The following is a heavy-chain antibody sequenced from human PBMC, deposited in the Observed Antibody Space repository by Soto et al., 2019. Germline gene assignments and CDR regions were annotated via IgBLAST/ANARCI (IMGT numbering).Heavy chain of an antibody. J-gene: IGHJ6*02. CDR3: ARYSCSSTSCYYYYGMDV. V-gene: IGHV5-51*01. D-gene: IGHD2-2*01. CDR1: GYSFTSYW. Sequence: PGESLKISCKGSGYSFTSYWIGWVRQMPGKGLEWMGIIYPGDSDTRYSPSFQGQVTISADKSISTAYLQWSSLKASDTAMYYCARYSCSSTSCYYYYGMDVWGQGTTVTVSS. CDR2: IYPGDSDT.